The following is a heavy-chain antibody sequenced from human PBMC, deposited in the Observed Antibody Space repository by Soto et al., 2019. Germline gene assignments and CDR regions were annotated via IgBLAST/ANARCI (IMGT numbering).Heavy chain of an antibody. CDR1: GFTFNSYD. D-gene: IGHD6-13*01. V-gene: IGHV3-13*01. Sequence: GGSLRLSCAASGFTFNSYDMHWVRQATGKGLEWVSAIGTAGDTYYPGSVKGRFTISRENAKNSSYLQMNSLRAGDTAVYYCARGGRDSSSWYIKYYFDYWGQGTLVTVSS. J-gene: IGHJ4*02. CDR2: IGTAGDT. CDR3: ARGGRDSSSWYIKYYFDY.